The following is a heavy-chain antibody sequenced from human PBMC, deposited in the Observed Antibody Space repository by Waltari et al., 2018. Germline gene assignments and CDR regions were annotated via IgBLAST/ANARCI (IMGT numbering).Heavy chain of an antibody. CDR3: ARVYNREQTDYYYYYMDV. V-gene: IGHV3-53*01. Sequence: EVQLVESGGGLIQPGGSLRLSCAASGFTVSSNYMSWVRQAPGKGLEWVSVIYSGGSTYYADSVKGRFTISRDNSKNTLYLQMNSLRAEDTAVYYCARVYNREQTDYYYYYMDVWGKGTTVTVSS. D-gene: IGHD1-26*01. CDR1: GFTVSSNY. J-gene: IGHJ6*03. CDR2: IYSGGST.